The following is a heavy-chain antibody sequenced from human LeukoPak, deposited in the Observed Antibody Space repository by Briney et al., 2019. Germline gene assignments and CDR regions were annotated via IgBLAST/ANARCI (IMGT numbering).Heavy chain of an antibody. Sequence: GESLKISCQGSGYSFNTYWVGWVRQMPGKGLEWTGIIYPADSDTRYSPSFQGQVTISADKSINTAYLQWRTLKASDSAIYYCARVLDVDTAVFHYYFDFWGQGTLVTVSS. J-gene: IGHJ4*02. CDR1: GYSFNTYW. CDR3: ARVLDVDTAVFHYYFDF. D-gene: IGHD5-18*01. V-gene: IGHV5-51*01. CDR2: IYPADSDT.